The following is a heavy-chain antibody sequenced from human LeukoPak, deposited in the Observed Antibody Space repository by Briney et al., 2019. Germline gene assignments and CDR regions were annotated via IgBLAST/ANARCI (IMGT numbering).Heavy chain of an antibody. CDR1: GFTFSCYS. V-gene: IGHV3-21*04. D-gene: IGHD3-22*01. Sequence: SGGSLRLSCAASGFTFSCYSMNWVRQAPGKGLEWVSSISSSSSYIYYADSVKGRFTISRDNAKNSLYLQMNSLRAEDTAVYYCAKDRHDYYDSSGYCDYWGQGTLVTVSS. CDR2: ISSSSSYI. CDR3: AKDRHDYYDSSGYCDY. J-gene: IGHJ4*02.